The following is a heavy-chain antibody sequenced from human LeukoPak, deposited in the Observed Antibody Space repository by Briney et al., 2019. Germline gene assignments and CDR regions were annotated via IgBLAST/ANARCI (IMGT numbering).Heavy chain of an antibody. J-gene: IGHJ6*03. V-gene: IGHV3-13*04. CDR2: IGTEADP. Sequence: GGSLRLSCAASGFKFSNSDMHWVRQSAGRGLEWVSTIGTEADPFYPGSVKGRFTISRDNSKNTLYLQMNSLRAEDTAVYYCAKDSRSWGYYYYYMDVWGKGTTVTVSS. D-gene: IGHD1-26*01. CDR1: GFKFSNSD. CDR3: AKDSRSWGYYYYYMDV.